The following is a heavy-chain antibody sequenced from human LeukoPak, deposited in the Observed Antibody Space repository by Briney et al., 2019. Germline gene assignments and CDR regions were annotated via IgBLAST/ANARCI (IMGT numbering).Heavy chain of an antibody. CDR3: ARVGNHDAFDI. D-gene: IGHD1-1*01. Sequence: GSLRLSCAASGFTFSSYSMNWVRQAPGKGLEWVSSISSSSSYIYYADSVKGRFTISRDNAKNSLYLQMNSLRAEDTAVYYCARVGNHDAFDIWGQGTMVTVSS. J-gene: IGHJ3*02. CDR2: ISSSSSYI. V-gene: IGHV3-21*01. CDR1: GFTFSSYS.